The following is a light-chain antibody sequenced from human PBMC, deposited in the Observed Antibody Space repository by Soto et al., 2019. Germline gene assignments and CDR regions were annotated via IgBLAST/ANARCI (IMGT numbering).Light chain of an antibody. CDR3: QQSYSTVRT. CDR1: QSISTY. CDR2: TAS. J-gene: IGKJ2*01. Sequence: DLQMTQSPSSLSASLGDRVTITCRASQSISTYLNWYQQKPGKAPKLLIYTASSLQSGVPSRFSGSGSGTDFTLTISSLQPEDFATYYCQQSYSTVRTFGQGTKLEIK. V-gene: IGKV1-39*01.